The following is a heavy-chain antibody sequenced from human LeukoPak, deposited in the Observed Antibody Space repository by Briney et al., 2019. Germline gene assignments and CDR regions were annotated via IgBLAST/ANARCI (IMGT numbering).Heavy chain of an antibody. D-gene: IGHD2-8*01. Sequence: TSETLSLTCTVSGGSISSSSYYWGWIRQPPGKGLEWIGSIYYSGSTFYNPSLKSRLTISVDTSKNQFSLKLSSVTAADTAVYYCARVHAISYYYGMDVWGQGTTVTVSS. V-gene: IGHV4-39*07. CDR2: IYYSGST. CDR3: ARVHAISYYYGMDV. CDR1: GGSISSSSYY. J-gene: IGHJ6*02.